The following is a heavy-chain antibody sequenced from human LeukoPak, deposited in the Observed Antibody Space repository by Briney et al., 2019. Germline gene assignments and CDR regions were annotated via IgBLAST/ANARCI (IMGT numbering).Heavy chain of an antibody. J-gene: IGHJ4*02. V-gene: IGHV5-51*01. D-gene: IGHD7-27*01. CDR3: ARRELGILYYFDF. Sequence: RGESLKISCKGSGYSFTNYWIGWVRQMPGKGLEWLGIIYPSDSDTTYSPSFQGQVTISVDKSISTAYLQWSSPKASDTAMYYCARRELGILYYFDFWGQGTLVTVSS. CDR2: IYPSDSDT. CDR1: GYSFTNYW.